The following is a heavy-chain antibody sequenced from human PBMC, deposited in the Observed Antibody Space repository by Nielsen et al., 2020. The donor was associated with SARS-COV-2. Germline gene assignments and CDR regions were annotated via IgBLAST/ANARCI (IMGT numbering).Heavy chain of an antibody. D-gene: IGHD6-6*01. Sequence: SETLSLTCAVYGGSFSGYYWSWIRQPPGKGLEWIGEINHSGSTNYNPSLKSRVTISVDTSKNQFSLKLSSVTAADTAVYYCARDRFRKIAARNYYYGMDVWGQGTTVTVSS. CDR2: INHSGST. V-gene: IGHV4-34*01. CDR3: ARDRFRKIAARNYYYGMDV. J-gene: IGHJ6*02. CDR1: GGSFSGYY.